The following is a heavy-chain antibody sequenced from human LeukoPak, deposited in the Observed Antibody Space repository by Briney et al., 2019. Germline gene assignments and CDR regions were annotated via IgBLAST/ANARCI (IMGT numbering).Heavy chain of an antibody. CDR2: IYPGDSDT. J-gene: IGHJ5*02. CDR3: ARYSRIAAANNWFDP. V-gene: IGHV5-51*01. D-gene: IGHD6-13*01. Sequence: GESLKISCKGSGYRFTNYWIGWVRQMPGKGLEWMGIIYPGDSDTRYSPSFQGQVTISADKSISTAYLQWSSLKASDTAMYYCARYSRIAAANNWFDPWGQGTLVTVSS. CDR1: GYRFTNYW.